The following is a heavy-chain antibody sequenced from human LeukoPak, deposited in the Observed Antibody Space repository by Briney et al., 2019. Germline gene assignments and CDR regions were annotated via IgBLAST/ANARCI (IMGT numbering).Heavy chain of an antibody. J-gene: IGHJ5*02. Sequence: ASVKVSCKASGYTFTSYAMHWVRQAPGQRLEWMGWINAGNGNTKYSQKFQGRVTITRNTSASTAYMELSSLRSEDTAVYYCARGHSGSWYDDWFDPWGQGTLVTVSS. D-gene: IGHD6-13*01. V-gene: IGHV1-3*01. CDR2: INAGNGNT. CDR3: ARGHSGSWYDDWFDP. CDR1: GYTFTSYA.